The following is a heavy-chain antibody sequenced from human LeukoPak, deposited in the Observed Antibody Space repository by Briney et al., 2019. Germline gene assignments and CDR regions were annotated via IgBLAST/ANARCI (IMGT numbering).Heavy chain of an antibody. CDR1: GYTFTSYD. J-gene: IGHJ4*02. CDR3: ATDPARVGAQGGIFDY. V-gene: IGHV1-18*01. CDR2: ISGYNGNT. Sequence: ASVKVSYKASGYTFTSYDISWVRQAPGQGLEWMGWISGYNGNTNYGQKFQGRVTMTEDTSTDTAYMELSSLRSEDTAVYYCATDPARVGAQGGIFDYWGQGTLVTVSS. D-gene: IGHD1-26*01.